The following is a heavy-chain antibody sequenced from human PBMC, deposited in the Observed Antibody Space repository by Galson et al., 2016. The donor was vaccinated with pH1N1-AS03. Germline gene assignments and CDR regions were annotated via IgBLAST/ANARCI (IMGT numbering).Heavy chain of an antibody. J-gene: IGHJ4*02. CDR3: ASKSPGDGYYFDD. D-gene: IGHD3-10*01. V-gene: IGHV1-24*01. Sequence: QSGAEVKKPGESLKISCKVSGYTLSELSMYWVRQAPGKGLERLGGLHPEDDKIIYAQRFQGRITMTEDKSTDTAYMELSSLTSEDTATYYCASKSPGDGYYFDDWGQGTLVTVRS. CDR1: GYTLSELS. CDR2: LHPEDDKI.